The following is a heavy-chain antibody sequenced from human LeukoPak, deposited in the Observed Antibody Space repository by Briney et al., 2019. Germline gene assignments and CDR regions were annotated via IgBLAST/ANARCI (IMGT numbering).Heavy chain of an antibody. CDR2: INPSGGST. J-gene: IGHJ3*02. Sequence: ASVKVSCKASGYTFTSYYMHWVRQAPGQGLEWMGIINPSGGSTSYAQKFQGRVTMTRDTSTSTVYMELSSLRSEDTAVYYCARELYYYDSSGYYHRAFDIWDQGTMVTVSS. V-gene: IGHV1-46*01. D-gene: IGHD3-22*01. CDR1: GYTFTSYY. CDR3: ARELYYYDSSGYYHRAFDI.